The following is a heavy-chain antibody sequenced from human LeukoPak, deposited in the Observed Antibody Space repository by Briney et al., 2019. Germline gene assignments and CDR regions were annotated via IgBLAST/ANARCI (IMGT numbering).Heavy chain of an antibody. J-gene: IGHJ4*02. V-gene: IGHV3-23*01. CDR1: GFTFSSYA. Sequence: GGSLRLSCAASGFTFSSYAMSWVRQAPGKGLEWVSSTSENGGSTYYADSVKGRFTMSGDNSKNTLYLQMNSLRAEDTAVYYCAKSPFDYWGQGNVVTVSS. CDR2: TSENGGST. CDR3: AKSPFDY.